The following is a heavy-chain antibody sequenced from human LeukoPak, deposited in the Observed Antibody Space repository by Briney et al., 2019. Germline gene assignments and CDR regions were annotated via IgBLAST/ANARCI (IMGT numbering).Heavy chain of an antibody. J-gene: IGHJ4*02. CDR2: TYYRSKWYN. CDR1: GDSVSTNSAA. D-gene: IGHD1-1*01. CDR3: ARATDRYFDF. Sequence: SSQTLSLTCAISGDSVSTNSAAWNWIRQSPSRGLEWLGRTYYRSKWYNDYAVSVKSRITINADTSKHHFSLHLSSVTPEDTAVYYCARATDRYFDFWGQGTLVTVCS. V-gene: IGHV6-1*01.